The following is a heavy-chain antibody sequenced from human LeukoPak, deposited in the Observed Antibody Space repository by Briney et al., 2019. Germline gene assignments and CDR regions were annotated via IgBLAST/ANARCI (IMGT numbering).Heavy chain of an antibody. J-gene: IGHJ5*02. Sequence: PSETLSLTCTVSGGSISGSSYYWGWIRRPPGKGLEWIGSIYYSGSTYYNPSLKSRVTISVDTSKNQFSLKLSSVTAADTAVYYCARRVDWGCSGGSCYLHNWFDPWGQGTLVTVSS. CDR1: GGSISGSSYY. CDR3: ARRVDWGCSGGSCYLHNWFDP. D-gene: IGHD2-15*01. CDR2: IYYSGST. V-gene: IGHV4-39*01.